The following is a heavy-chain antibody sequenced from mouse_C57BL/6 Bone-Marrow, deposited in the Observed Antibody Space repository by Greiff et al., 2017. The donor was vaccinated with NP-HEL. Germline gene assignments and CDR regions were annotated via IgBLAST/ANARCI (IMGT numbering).Heavy chain of an antibody. CDR1: GFNIKDDY. Sequence: EVKLMESGAELVRPGASVKLSCTASGFNIKDDYMHWVKQRPEQGLEWIGWIDPENGDTEYASKFQGKATITADTSSNTAYLQLSSLTSEDTAVYYRTVYYSRAWFAYGGRGTRVTVSA. CDR3: TVYYSRAWFAY. V-gene: IGHV14-4*01. CDR2: IDPENGDT. J-gene: IGHJ3*01. D-gene: IGHD2-5*01.